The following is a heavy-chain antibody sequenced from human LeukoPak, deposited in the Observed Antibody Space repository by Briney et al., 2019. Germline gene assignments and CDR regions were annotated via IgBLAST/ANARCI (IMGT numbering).Heavy chain of an antibody. D-gene: IGHD1-26*01. V-gene: IGHV3-23*01. Sequence: GGSLRLSCAASGFTFSSYAMSWVRQAPGKGLEWLSVISGSGDSTHYADSVTGRFTISRDISKNTLYLQMNSLRAEDTAVYYCAREVGATDYWGQGNQVTVSS. J-gene: IGHJ4*02. CDR2: ISGSGDST. CDR3: AREVGATDY. CDR1: GFTFSSYA.